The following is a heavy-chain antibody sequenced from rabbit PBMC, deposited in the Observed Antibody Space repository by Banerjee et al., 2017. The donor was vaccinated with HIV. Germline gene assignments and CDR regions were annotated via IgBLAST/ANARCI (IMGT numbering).Heavy chain of an antibody. CDR2: INTNSGNA. CDR1: GFSFSNKYV. D-gene: IGHD1-1*01. Sequence: QEQLEESGGDLVKPEGSLTITCTASGFSFSNKYVMCWVRQAPGKGLEWIACINTNSGNAVYASWAKGRFTISKTSSTTVTLQMTSLTAADTATYFCARSVGNYLARTWLDLWGPGTLVTVS. J-gene: IGHJ3*01. CDR3: ARSVGNYLARTWLDL. V-gene: IGHV1S45*01.